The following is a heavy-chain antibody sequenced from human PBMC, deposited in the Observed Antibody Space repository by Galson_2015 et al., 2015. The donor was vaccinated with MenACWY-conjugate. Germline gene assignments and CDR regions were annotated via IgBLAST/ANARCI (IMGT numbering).Heavy chain of an antibody. CDR1: GYSFTTYW. CDR2: ISPGDSNT. Sequence: QSGAEVKKPGESLKISCKTTGYSFTTYWIAWVRQMPGTGLEWMGLISPGDSNTRYSPAFEGRVTISADNSITTAYLRWNSLQASDTAMYYCARHPPGGRGMDVWGQGTTVTVSS. V-gene: IGHV5-51*01. J-gene: IGHJ6*02. D-gene: IGHD1-26*01. CDR3: ARHPPGGRGMDV.